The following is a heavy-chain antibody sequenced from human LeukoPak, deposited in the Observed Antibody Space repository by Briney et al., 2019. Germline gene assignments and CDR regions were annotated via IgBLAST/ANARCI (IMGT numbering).Heavy chain of an antibody. CDR3: ARVYGDYKPGAFDI. D-gene: IGHD4-17*01. V-gene: IGHV1-2*02. J-gene: IGHJ3*02. CDR2: INPNSGGT. CDR1: GYTFTGYY. Sequence: ASVKVSCKASGYTFTGYYMHWVRQAPGQGLEWMGWINPNSGGTNYAQKLQGRVTMTTDTSTSTAYMELRSLRSDDTAVYYCARVYGDYKPGAFDIWGQGTMVTVSS.